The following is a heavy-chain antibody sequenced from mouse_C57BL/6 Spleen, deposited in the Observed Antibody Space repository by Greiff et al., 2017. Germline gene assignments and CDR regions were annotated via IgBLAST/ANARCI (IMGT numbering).Heavy chain of an antibody. J-gene: IGHJ1*03. D-gene: IGHD2-5*01. Sequence: DVHLVESGPGLVKPSQSLSLTCSVTGYSITSGYYWNWIRQFPGNKLEWMGYISYDGSNNYNPSLKNRISITRDTSKNQFFLKLNSVTTEDTATYYCAKYSNYWYFDVWGTGTTVTVSS. CDR1: GYSITSGYY. CDR3: AKYSNYWYFDV. V-gene: IGHV3-6*01. CDR2: ISYDGSN.